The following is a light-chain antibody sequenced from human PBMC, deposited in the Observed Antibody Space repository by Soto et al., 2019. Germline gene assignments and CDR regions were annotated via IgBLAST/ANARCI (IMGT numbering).Light chain of an antibody. J-gene: IGKJ4*01. CDR3: QQYDSSFT. Sequence: IVLTQSPATLSLSPGERATLSCTASQHVTTTYIAWYQQKFGQAPRLLIYGASTRATGTPDRFTGGGFGTDFTPTISRVEPEDFAVYYCQQYDSSFTFGGGTKVEMK. CDR1: QHVTTTY. V-gene: IGKV3-20*01. CDR2: GAS.